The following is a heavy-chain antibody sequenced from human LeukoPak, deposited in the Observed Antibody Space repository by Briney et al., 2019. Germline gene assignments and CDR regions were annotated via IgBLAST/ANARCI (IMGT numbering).Heavy chain of an antibody. J-gene: IGHJ4*02. Sequence: GGSLRLSCATSGFTVSSNYMRWVRQAPGKGLEWVSVFYSGGSTYYADSVKGRFTISRDNSKNTLYLQMNSLRAEDTAVYYCARGLLPYSSGWVIFDYWGQGTLVTVSS. V-gene: IGHV3-66*01. D-gene: IGHD6-19*01. CDR1: GFTVSSNY. CDR3: ARGLLPYSSGWVIFDY. CDR2: FYSGGST.